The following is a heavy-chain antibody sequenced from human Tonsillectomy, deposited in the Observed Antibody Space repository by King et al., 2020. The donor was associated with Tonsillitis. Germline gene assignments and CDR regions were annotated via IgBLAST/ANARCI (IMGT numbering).Heavy chain of an antibody. CDR1: AYNFTNFW. J-gene: IGHJ3*02. Sequence: QLVQSGAEVKKPGASLKISCKGSAYNFTNFWIGWVRQMPGKGLEWMGIIYPDDSDTRYSPSFQGQVTISADKSISTAYLQWSSLKASDTAMYYCARPISYGNDAFDIWGQGTMVTVSS. CDR3: ARPISYGNDAFDI. V-gene: IGHV5-51*03. CDR2: IYPDDSDT. D-gene: IGHD2/OR15-2a*01.